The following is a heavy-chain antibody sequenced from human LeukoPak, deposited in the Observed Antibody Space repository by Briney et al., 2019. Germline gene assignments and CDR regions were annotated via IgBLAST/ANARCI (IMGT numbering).Heavy chain of an antibody. CDR3: TRSPLRGYSYGY. CDR1: GYTFTSYG. Sequence: GASVKVSCKASGYTFTSYGISWVRQAPGQGLEWMGWISAYNGNTNYAQKLQGRVTMTTDTATSTAYMELRSLRSDDTAVYYCTRSPLRGYSYGYWGQGTLVTVSS. CDR2: ISAYNGNT. V-gene: IGHV1-18*01. J-gene: IGHJ4*02. D-gene: IGHD5-18*01.